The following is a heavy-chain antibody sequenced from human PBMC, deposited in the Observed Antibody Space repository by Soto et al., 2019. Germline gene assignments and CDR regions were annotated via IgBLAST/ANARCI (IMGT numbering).Heavy chain of an antibody. V-gene: IGHV3-7*01. Sequence: GGSLRLSCAASGFIFSTYWMTWVRQAPGKGLEWVANIKPDGSAKNYVDSVKGRFTISRDNAKNSLYLQMDSLRAEDTAVYYCARDPVRRDAYNFDYWGQGTLVTVSS. CDR2: IKPDGSAK. CDR1: GFIFSTYW. D-gene: IGHD2-2*01. J-gene: IGHJ4*02. CDR3: ARDPVRRDAYNFDY.